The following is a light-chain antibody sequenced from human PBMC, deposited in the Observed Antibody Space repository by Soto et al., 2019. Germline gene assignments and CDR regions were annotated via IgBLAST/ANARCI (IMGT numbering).Light chain of an antibody. Sequence: EIVLTQSPATVSLSPGERATLSCRASQSVSTFLAWYQQKPGQAPRLLIYDASNRATGIPARFSGSGSGPDFLLTFSSLEPEDFAVYYCQQRSNWPLTFGGGTKVQI. CDR3: QQRSNWPLT. CDR2: DAS. V-gene: IGKV3-11*01. J-gene: IGKJ4*01. CDR1: QSVSTF.